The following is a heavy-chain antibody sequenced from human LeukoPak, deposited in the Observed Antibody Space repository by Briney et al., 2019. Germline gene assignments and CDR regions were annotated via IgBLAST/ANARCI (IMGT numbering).Heavy chain of an antibody. J-gene: IGHJ4*02. D-gene: IGHD1-14*01. CDR1: GFTVGGYG. CDR3: TRYNNDLFDY. Sequence: GGSLRLSCAGSGFTVGGYGMHWFRQTPGKGLEWVAVIAYDGSRAFYADSVKGRFTISRDNSKNTMSVQMDDLRAEDTAVYYCTRYNNDLFDYWGQGTLVTVSS. V-gene: IGHV3-33*01. CDR2: IAYDGSRA.